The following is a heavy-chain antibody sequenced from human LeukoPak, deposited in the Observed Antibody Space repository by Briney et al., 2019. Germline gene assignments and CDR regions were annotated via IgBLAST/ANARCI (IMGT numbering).Heavy chain of an antibody. V-gene: IGHV4-39*01. CDR3: ARNVVVEPGWRVMYFDY. CDR1: GGSISSSSYY. CDR2: IYYSGST. D-gene: IGHD2-2*01. J-gene: IGHJ4*02. Sequence: SETLSLTCTVSGGSISSSSYYWGWIRQPPGKGLEWIGSIYYSGSTYYNPSLKSRVTISVDTSKNQFSLKLRSVTAAGTAVYYCARNVVVEPGWRVMYFDYWGQGTLVTVSS.